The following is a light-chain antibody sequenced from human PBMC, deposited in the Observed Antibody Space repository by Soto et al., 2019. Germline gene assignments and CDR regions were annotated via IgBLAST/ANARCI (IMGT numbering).Light chain of an antibody. CDR2: RAS. Sequence: DIVMTQSPATLSVSPGERVTLSCRASQSLNTNLAWYQQKPGQAPRLLIYRASTRATGVPARFSGSGSGTEFTLTISSLQSEDFAVYYCHQYNTWPPWTFGPGTKVEI. J-gene: IGKJ1*01. V-gene: IGKV3-15*01. CDR3: HQYNTWPPWT. CDR1: QSLNTN.